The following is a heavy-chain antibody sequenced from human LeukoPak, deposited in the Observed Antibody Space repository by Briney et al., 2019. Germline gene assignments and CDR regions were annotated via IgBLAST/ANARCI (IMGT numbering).Heavy chain of an antibody. CDR1: GFTFSSYG. CDR3: ARDGDIWSTSSLNYFDY. J-gene: IGHJ4*02. D-gene: IGHD3-3*01. V-gene: IGHV3-30*02. CDR2: IRYDGSNK. Sequence: GGSLRLSCAASGFTFSSYGMHWVRQAPGKGLEWVAFIRYDGSNKYYADSVKGRFTISRDNSKNTLYLEMNSLRAEDTAVYYCARDGDIWSTSSLNYFDYWGQGTLVTVSS.